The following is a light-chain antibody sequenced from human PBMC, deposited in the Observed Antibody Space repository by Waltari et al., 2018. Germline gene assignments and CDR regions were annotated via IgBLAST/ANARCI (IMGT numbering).Light chain of an antibody. CDR2: VNNDGTH. CDR1: RDKINYG. CDR3: QTWGTGFWV. V-gene: IGLV4-69*01. Sequence: LVVTHWPSASASLGASVKRTCPLRRDKINYGIAGHQQQPGKGPRYLMKVNNDGTHVKADGIPDRFSASSSGAERYLTISSVQSEDEGDYYCQTWGTGFWVFGGGTKLTVL. J-gene: IGLJ3*02.